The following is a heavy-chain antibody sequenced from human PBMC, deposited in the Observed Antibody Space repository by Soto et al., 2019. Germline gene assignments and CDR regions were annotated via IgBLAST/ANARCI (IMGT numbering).Heavy chain of an antibody. D-gene: IGHD2-21*02. CDR1: GVSVRSYT. Sequence: QLQLQESGPGQVRPSETLSLTCIVSGVSVRSYTWSWVRQPANKGLEWIGRVFSSVSATYNPSLKSRVSISMDPPENRISLKLDSVTAADAGVYFCARDGMTTGDTWGPGTLVTVSS. CDR2: VFSSVSA. J-gene: IGHJ4*02. CDR3: ARDGMTTGDT. V-gene: IGHV4-4*07.